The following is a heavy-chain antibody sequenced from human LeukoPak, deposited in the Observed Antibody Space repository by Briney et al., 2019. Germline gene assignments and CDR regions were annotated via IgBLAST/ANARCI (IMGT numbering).Heavy chain of an antibody. J-gene: IGHJ4*02. CDR1: GYSFTSYW. CDR3: ARWSNGYGIATYYFDF. Sequence: GESLKISCKGSGYSFTSYWIGWVRQMPGKGLEWMGIIYPGDSDTRYSPSFQGQVTISADKSISTAYLQWSSLKASDTAMYYCARWSNGYGIATYYFDFWGQGTLVTVSS. CDR2: IYPGDSDT. D-gene: IGHD3-22*01. V-gene: IGHV5-51*01.